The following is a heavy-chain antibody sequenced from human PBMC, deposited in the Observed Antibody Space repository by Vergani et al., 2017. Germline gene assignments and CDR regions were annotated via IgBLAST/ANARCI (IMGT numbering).Heavy chain of an antibody. J-gene: IGHJ4*02. CDR3: AKSAYSSGLGNYIDY. D-gene: IGHD6-19*01. CDR2: ISGSGGRA. CDR1: GFTFSSHG. Sequence: ELQLMESGGGVVQPGGSLRLSCAASGFTFSSHGMYLVRQAPGKGLEWVSVISGSGGRAKYADSVKGRFTVSRDNSKKTLYLKLNRVRAEDTAVYYCAKSAYSSGLGNYIDYWGQGTLVTVSS. V-gene: IGHV3-23*01.